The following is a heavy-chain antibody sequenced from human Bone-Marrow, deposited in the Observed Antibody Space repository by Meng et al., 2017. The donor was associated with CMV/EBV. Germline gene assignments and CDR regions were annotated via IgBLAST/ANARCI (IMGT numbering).Heavy chain of an antibody. J-gene: IGHJ4*02. CDR1: TSGVG. CDR2: IYWNDDK. Sequence: TSGVGVCWLRQPPGKALEWLALIYWNDDKRYSPSLKSRLTITKDTSKNQVVLTMTNMDPVDTATYYCARLQDLGYCSSTSCYTVFDYWGQGTLVTVSS. D-gene: IGHD2-2*02. V-gene: IGHV2-5*01. CDR3: ARLQDLGYCSSTSCYTVFDY.